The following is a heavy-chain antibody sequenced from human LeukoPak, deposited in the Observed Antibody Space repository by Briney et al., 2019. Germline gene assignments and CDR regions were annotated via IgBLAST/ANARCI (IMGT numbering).Heavy chain of an antibody. D-gene: IGHD4-17*01. CDR1: GFTFDDYG. Sequence: PGGSLRLSCAASGFTFDDYGMSWVRQAPGKGLEWVSGINWNGGSTGYADSVKGRFTISRDNAKNSLYLQMNSLRAEDTALYYCARVERGYGDYENFDYWGQGTLVTVSS. V-gene: IGHV3-20*04. CDR2: INWNGGST. J-gene: IGHJ4*02. CDR3: ARVERGYGDYENFDY.